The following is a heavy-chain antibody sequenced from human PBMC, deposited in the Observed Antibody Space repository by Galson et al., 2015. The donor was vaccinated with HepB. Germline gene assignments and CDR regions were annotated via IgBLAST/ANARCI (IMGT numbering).Heavy chain of an antibody. Sequence: QSGAEVKKSGESLKISCTVFGYSFTKYWIAWVRQMPGKGLEWMGRIDPSDSYTNYSPSFQGHVTISADKSISTAYLQWSSLKASDTAMYYCARPYYDSSGYPFDYWGQGTLVTASS. CDR3: ARPYYDSSGYPFDY. CDR2: IDPSDSYT. J-gene: IGHJ4*02. D-gene: IGHD3-22*01. V-gene: IGHV5-10-1*01. CDR1: GYSFTKYW.